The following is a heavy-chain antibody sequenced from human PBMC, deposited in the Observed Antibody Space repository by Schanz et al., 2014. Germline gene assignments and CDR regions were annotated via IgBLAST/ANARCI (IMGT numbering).Heavy chain of an antibody. CDR3: AIARDQWDGNFCDF. J-gene: IGHJ4*02. D-gene: IGHD1-26*01. V-gene: IGHV1-18*01. CDR2: INGYNAHT. CDR1: GYTFTSSG. Sequence: QVQLVQSGAEVKKPGASVKVSCKASGYTFTSSGFSWVRQAPGQGLEWMGWINGYNAHTNYAQKFQGRVTMTTDTPTSTVYVELTGLRSDDTAVYYCAIARDQWDGNFCDFWGQGTLVTVSS.